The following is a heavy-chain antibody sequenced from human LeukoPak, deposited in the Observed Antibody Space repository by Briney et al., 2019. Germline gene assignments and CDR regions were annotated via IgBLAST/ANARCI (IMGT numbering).Heavy chain of an antibody. CDR3: AKDGYYDIPY. V-gene: IGHV3-23*01. D-gene: IGHD3-9*01. CDR1: GFTFSSYG. Sequence: GGSLRLSCAASGFTFSSYGMSWVRQAPGKGLEWVSAISGSGGSTYYVDSVKGRFTTSRDNSKNTLYLQMNSLRAEDTAVYYCAKDGYYDIPYWGQGTLVTVSS. J-gene: IGHJ4*02. CDR2: ISGSGGST.